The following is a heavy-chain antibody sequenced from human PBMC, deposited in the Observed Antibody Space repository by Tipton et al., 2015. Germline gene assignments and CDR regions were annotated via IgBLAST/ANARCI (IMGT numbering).Heavy chain of an antibody. V-gene: IGHV3-9*01. CDR3: ARGWEHDNGDHFDY. Sequence: SLRLSCAASGFTFGDYAMHWVRQAPGKGLEWVSGILWNSNTIGYADSVKGRFTISRDNAKNSLYLQMNSLRAEDTALYYCARGWEHDNGDHFDYWGHGILVTVSS. CDR2: ILWNSNTI. D-gene: IGHD4-17*01. CDR1: GFTFGDYA. J-gene: IGHJ4*01.